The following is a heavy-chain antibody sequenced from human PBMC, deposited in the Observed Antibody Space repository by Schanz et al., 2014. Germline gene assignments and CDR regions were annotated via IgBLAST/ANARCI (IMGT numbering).Heavy chain of an antibody. CDR1: GYTFTAYF. CDR3: AREDVVVVGVDFSYYYGMDV. D-gene: IGHD2-21*01. J-gene: IGHJ6*02. Sequence: QVLLVQSGAEVKQPGASVKVSCKASGYTFTAYFIHWVRQAPGQGLEWMGRINPNTGGTNFAQKFQGRVTMTRETSITTAYMDLSGLTSDDTAVYYCAREDVVVVGVDFSYYYGMDVWGQGTTVVVSS. V-gene: IGHV1-2*06. CDR2: INPNTGGT.